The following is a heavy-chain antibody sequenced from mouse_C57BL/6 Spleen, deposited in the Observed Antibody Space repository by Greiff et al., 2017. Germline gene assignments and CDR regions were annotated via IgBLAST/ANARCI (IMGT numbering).Heavy chain of an antibody. CDR2: IYPGSGNT. CDR3: ARGNYSYYAMDY. CDR1: GYAFTDYY. V-gene: IGHV1-76*01. J-gene: IGHJ4*01. Sequence: VQLQQSGAELVRPGASVKLSCKASGYAFTDYYIHWVKQRPGQGLEWIARIYPGSGNTYYNEKFKGKATLTAEKSSSTAYMQLSSLTSEDSAVYFCARGNYSYYAMDYWGQGTSGTVSS. D-gene: IGHD2-1*01.